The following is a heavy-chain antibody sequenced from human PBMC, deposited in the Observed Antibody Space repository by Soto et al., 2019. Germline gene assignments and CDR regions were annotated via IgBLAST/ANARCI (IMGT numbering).Heavy chain of an antibody. Sequence: ASVKVSCKASGYIFTGYYMHWVRQAPGQGLEWMGWINPNLGDTHYAQKFQGWVTMTRDRSISTAYMELSRLKSDDTAVYYCARESRGFQYYYYGMDVWGQGTAVTVSS. CDR2: INPNLGDT. D-gene: IGHD2-21*01. V-gene: IGHV1-2*04. CDR1: GYIFTGYY. CDR3: ARESRGFQYYYYGMDV. J-gene: IGHJ6*02.